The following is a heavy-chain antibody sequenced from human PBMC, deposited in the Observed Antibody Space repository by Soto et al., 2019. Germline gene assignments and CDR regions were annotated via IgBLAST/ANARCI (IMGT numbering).Heavy chain of an antibody. D-gene: IGHD3-3*01. CDR3: ARAKYYDFWSGYLGPLFY. J-gene: IGHJ4*02. V-gene: IGHV1-46*03. CDR1: GYTFTSYY. CDR2: INPSGGST. Sequence: ASVKVSCKASGYTFTSYYMHWVRQAPGQGLEWMGIINPSGGSTSYAQKFQGRVTMTRDTSTSTVYMELSSLRSEDTAVYYCARAKYYDFWSGYLGPLFYWGQGTLVTVSS.